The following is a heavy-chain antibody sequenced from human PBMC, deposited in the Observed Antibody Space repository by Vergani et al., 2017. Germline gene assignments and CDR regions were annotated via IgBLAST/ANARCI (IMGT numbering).Heavy chain of an antibody. J-gene: IGHJ4*02. CDR3: ARSRLRYFDWSXFDY. Sequence: QVTLKESGPVLVKPTETLTLTCTVSGFSLSNARMGVSWIRQPQGKALEWLAHIFSHDEKSYSTSLKGSLTISKDTSKSQVVLTMTNMDPVDTATTYCARSRLRYFDWSXFDYWGQGTLVTVYS. CDR2: IFSHDEK. V-gene: IGHV2-26*01. CDR1: GFSLSNARMG. D-gene: IGHD3-9*01.